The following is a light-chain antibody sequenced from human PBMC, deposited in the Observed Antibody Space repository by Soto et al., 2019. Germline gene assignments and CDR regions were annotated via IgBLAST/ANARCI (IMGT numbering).Light chain of an antibody. V-gene: IGKV1-5*01. CDR1: ESIDNW. J-gene: IGKJ1*01. Sequence: DIHMTQSPSTLSASFGDTVTITCRASESIDNWLAWYQQKPGKAPKLLIFAASTLVRGVPSRFSGRGSGTEFTLTISSLQADDYATFYCQQYHTDWTFGQGTKVDIK. CDR2: AAS. CDR3: QQYHTDWT.